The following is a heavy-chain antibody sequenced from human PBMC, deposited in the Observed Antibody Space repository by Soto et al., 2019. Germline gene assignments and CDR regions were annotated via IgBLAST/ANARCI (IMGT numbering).Heavy chain of an antibody. V-gene: IGHV3-33*01. CDR2: IWYDGSNK. J-gene: IGHJ3*02. Sequence: QVQLVESGGGVVQPGRSLRLSCAASGFTFSSYGMHWVRQAPGKGLEWVAVIWYDGSNKYYADSVKGRFTISRDNSKNTLYLQMNSLRAEDTAVYYCARENTGGDTYYYDSSGYRDAFDIWGQGTMVTVSS. D-gene: IGHD3-22*01. CDR1: GFTFSSYG. CDR3: ARENTGGDTYYYDSSGYRDAFDI.